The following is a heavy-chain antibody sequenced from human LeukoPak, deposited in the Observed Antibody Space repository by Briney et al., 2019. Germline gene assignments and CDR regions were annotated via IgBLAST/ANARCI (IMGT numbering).Heavy chain of an antibody. CDR1: GFTFSSYA. J-gene: IGHJ6*03. D-gene: IGHD3-3*01. CDR2: ISGSGGTT. V-gene: IGHV3-23*01. CDR3: ARNYDFWSGYYFPYYYYYMDV. Sequence: GGSLRLSCAASGFTFSSYAMSWVRQAPGKGLEWVSAISGSGGTTYYADSVKGRFTISRDNSKNTLYLQMNSLRAEDTAVYYCARNYDFWSGYYFPYYYYYMDVWGKGTTVTVSS.